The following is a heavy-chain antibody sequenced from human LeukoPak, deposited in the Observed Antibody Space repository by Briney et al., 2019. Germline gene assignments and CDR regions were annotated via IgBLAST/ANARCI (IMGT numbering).Heavy chain of an antibody. CDR1: GFTFSSYA. D-gene: IGHD6-13*01. V-gene: IGHV3-23*01. Sequence: PGGSLRLSCAASGFTFSSYAMSWVRQAPGKGLEWVSAISGSGGSTYYADSVKGRFTISRDNSKNTLYLQMNSLRAEDTAVYYCAKASSYSSSWYEVGAFDYWGQGTLATVSS. CDR3: AKASSYSSSWYEVGAFDY. CDR2: ISGSGGST. J-gene: IGHJ4*02.